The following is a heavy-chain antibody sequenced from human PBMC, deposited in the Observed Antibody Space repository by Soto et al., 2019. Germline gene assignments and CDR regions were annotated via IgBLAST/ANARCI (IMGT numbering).Heavy chain of an antibody. D-gene: IGHD2-15*01. Sequence: QVQLQESGPGLVKPSETLSLTCTVSGGSISSYYWSWIRQPPGKGLEWIGYIYYSGSTNYNPSLKRGAAISVDTPKSPCSLKLSSVTAAETAVYYCARGLYCSGGSCSRGGWFDPWGQGTLVTVSS. CDR3: ARGLYCSGGSCSRGGWFDP. CDR2: IYYSGST. CDR1: GGSISSYY. J-gene: IGHJ5*02. V-gene: IGHV4-59*01.